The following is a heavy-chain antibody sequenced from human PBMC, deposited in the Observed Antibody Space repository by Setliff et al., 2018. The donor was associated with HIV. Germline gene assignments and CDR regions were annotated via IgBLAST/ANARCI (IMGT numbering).Heavy chain of an antibody. J-gene: IGHJ3*02. D-gene: IGHD3-10*01. Sequence: PSETLSLTCAVYGGSLNTNHWSWIRQSPGKGLEWIGEISDSGSINYNPSLKSRITLSADASKNQFSLKLTSMIAADTAMFYCARGRGPMGGDAFDIWGQGTMVTVSS. CDR2: ISDSGSI. CDR3: ARGRGPMGGDAFDI. CDR1: GGSLNTNH. V-gene: IGHV4-34*01.